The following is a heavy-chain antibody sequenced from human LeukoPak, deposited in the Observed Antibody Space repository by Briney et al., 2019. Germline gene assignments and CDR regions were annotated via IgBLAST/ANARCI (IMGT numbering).Heavy chain of an antibody. CDR1: GFTFSSYG. Sequence: GGSLRLSCAASGFTFSSYGMHWVRQAPGKGLEWVAFIRYDGSNKYYADSVKGRFTISRDNSKNTLYLQMNSLRAEDTAVYYCATGGRGWLLPYYYYYGMDVWGQGTTVTVSS. CDR2: IRYDGSNK. J-gene: IGHJ6*02. V-gene: IGHV3-30*02. CDR3: ATGGRGWLLPYYYYYGMDV. D-gene: IGHD3-22*01.